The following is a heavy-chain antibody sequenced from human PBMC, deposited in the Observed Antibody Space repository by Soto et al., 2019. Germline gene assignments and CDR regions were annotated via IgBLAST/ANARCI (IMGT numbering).Heavy chain of an antibody. J-gene: IGHJ6*02. V-gene: IGHV1-18*01. CDR2: ISAYNGNT. D-gene: IGHD2-2*01. Sequence: GASVKVSCKASGYTFTSYGISWVRQAPGQGLEWMGWISAYNGNTNYAQKLQGRVTMTTDTSTSTAYMELRSLRSDDTAVYYCARDRVVPASYYYYGMDVWGQGTTVTVSS. CDR1: GYTFTSYG. CDR3: ARDRVVPASYYYYGMDV.